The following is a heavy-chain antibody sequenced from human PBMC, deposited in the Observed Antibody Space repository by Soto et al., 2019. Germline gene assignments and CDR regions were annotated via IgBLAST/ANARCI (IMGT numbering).Heavy chain of an antibody. D-gene: IGHD3-16*01. Sequence: QVHLVQSGDEVKKPGAAVKVSCKASGYSFSSHGIGWVRQAPGQGLEWMGWISVYNGNTNYAQRFPGRVTLTTDTSTSTAYMELRSLRSDDTAVYYCARAGASVFYYYYYMDVWAKGTTVTVSS. V-gene: IGHV1-18*01. CDR2: ISVYNGNT. CDR1: GYSFSSHG. CDR3: ARAGASVFYYYYYMDV. J-gene: IGHJ6*03.